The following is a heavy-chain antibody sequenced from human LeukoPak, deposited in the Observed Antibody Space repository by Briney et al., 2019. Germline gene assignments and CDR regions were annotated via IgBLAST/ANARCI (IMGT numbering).Heavy chain of an antibody. D-gene: IGHD3-22*01. V-gene: IGHV1-18*01. CDR3: ARDRDPYYYDSSGYCPHPFDY. Sequence: GASVKVSCKASGYTFASYGISWVRQAPGQGLEWMGWISAYNGNTNYAQKLQGRVTMTTDTSTSTAYMELRSLRSDDTAVYYCARDRDPYYYDSSGYCPHPFDYWGQGTLVTVSS. CDR1: GYTFASYG. CDR2: ISAYNGNT. J-gene: IGHJ4*02.